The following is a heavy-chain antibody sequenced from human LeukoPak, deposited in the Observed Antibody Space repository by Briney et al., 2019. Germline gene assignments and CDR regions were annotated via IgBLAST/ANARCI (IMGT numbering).Heavy chain of an antibody. D-gene: IGHD6-13*01. CDR3: ARTGIAAGTTTYFDY. V-gene: IGHV6-1*01. CDR1: GDSVSSNSAA. CDR2: TYYRSKGNY. J-gene: IGHJ4*02. Sequence: SQTRSLTCAISGDSVSSNSAAWDWIRQSPSRGLEWLGRTYYRSKGNYDYAESVKSRVTFTPDTSKTQFSLQLTSVTPEDTALNYCARTGIAAGTTTYFDYWGQGTLVTVSS.